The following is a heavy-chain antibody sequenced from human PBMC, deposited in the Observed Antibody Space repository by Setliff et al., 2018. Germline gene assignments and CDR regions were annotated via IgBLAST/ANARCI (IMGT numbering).Heavy chain of an antibody. Sequence: PSETLSLTCAVSGFSITSGYYWGWIRQAPGKGLEWIGSLYHSGTTYYNPSLKRRVTISLDTSKNHFSLNLNSVTAADTAVCFCVRHLSHCTMTTCYNNWFDPWGQGTLVTVSS. J-gene: IGHJ5*02. D-gene: IGHD2-2*02. V-gene: IGHV4-38-2*01. CDR2: LYHSGTT. CDR1: GFSITSGYY. CDR3: VRHLSHCTMTTCYNNWFDP.